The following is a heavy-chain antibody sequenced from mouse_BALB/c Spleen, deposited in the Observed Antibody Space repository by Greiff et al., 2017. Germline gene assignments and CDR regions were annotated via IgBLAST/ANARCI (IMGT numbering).Heavy chain of an antibody. D-gene: IGHD2-4*01. CDR1: GFTFSSYG. CDR2: INSNGGST. J-gene: IGHJ3*01. Sequence: EVKLVESGGGLVQPGGSLKLSCAASGFTFSSYGMSWVRQTPDKRLELVATINSNGGSTYYPDSVKGRFTISRDNAKNTLYLQMSSLKSEDTAMYYCAGGAMITFAYWGQGTLVTVSA. V-gene: IGHV5-6-3*01. CDR3: AGGAMITFAY.